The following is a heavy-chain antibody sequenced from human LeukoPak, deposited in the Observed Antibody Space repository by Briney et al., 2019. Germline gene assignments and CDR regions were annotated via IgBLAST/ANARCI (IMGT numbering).Heavy chain of an antibody. CDR1: GGSISSSGYY. Sequence: SETLSLTCTVSGGSISSSGYYWAWIRQPPGKGLEWIGSISYSGTTFYNPSLKSRVTISADTSRNQFFLKLSSVTAADTAMYYCARQVIAATLDYWGRGTLVAVSA. V-gene: IGHV4-39*01. D-gene: IGHD2/OR15-2a*01. J-gene: IGHJ4*02. CDR3: ARQVIAATLDY. CDR2: ISYSGTT.